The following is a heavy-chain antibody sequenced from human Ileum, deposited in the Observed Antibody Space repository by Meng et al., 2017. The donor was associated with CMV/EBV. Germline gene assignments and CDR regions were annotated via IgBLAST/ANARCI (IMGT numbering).Heavy chain of an antibody. CDR1: GFSFSNYW. CDR3: AKVGYCSSTSCYTDRYYYYGMDV. CDR2: INSDGTDT. V-gene: IGHV3-74*01. D-gene: IGHD2-2*02. J-gene: IGHJ6*02. Sequence: GESLKISCAASGFSFSNYWMHWVRQAPGEGLVWVSRINSDGTDTRYADSVKGRFTISRDNSKNTLYLQMNSLRAEDTAVYYCAKVGYCSSTSCYTDRYYYYGMDVWGQGTTVTVSS.